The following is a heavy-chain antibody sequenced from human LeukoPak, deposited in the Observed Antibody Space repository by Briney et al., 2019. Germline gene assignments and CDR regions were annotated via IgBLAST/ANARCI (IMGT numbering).Heavy chain of an antibody. J-gene: IGHJ5*01. CDR1: GFTFSTYS. Sequence: GGSLRLSCAASGFTFSTYSMSWVRQAPGKGLEWVANIKQDGSEKYYVDSVKGRFTISRDNAKNSLFLQMNSLRAEDTAAYYCARGASGIQLWFFDSWGQGTLVSVSS. D-gene: IGHD5-18*01. CDR2: IKQDGSEK. CDR3: ARGASGIQLWFFDS. V-gene: IGHV3-7*01.